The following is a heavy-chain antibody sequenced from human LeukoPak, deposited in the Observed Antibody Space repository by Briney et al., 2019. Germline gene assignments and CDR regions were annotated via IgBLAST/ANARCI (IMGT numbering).Heavy chain of an antibody. CDR3: AGTRYYYNSRSYGAPYYFDY. CDR1: GGSISSNSYY. CDR2: IYYSGST. D-gene: IGHD3-10*01. V-gene: IGHV4-39*01. Sequence: SETLSLTCAVSGGSISSNSYYWGWIRQPPGKGLEWIGSIYYSGSTYYNPSLKSRVTISVDTSKNQFSLKLSSVTAADTAVYYCAGTRYYYNSRSYGAPYYFDYWGQGTLVTVSS. J-gene: IGHJ4*02.